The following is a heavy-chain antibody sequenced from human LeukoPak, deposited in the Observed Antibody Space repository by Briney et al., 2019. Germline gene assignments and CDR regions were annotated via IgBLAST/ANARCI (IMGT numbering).Heavy chain of an antibody. V-gene: IGHV4-4*07. Sequence: SETLSLTCTVSGGSISSYYWSWIRQPAGKGLEWIGRIYTSGSTNYNPSLKSRVTISVDTSKNQFSLKLSSVTAADTAVYYCARGSSSWYFYYYYYYMDVWGKGTTVTVSS. CDR1: GGSISSYY. CDR3: ARGSSSWYFYYYYYYMDV. CDR2: IYTSGST. D-gene: IGHD6-13*01. J-gene: IGHJ6*03.